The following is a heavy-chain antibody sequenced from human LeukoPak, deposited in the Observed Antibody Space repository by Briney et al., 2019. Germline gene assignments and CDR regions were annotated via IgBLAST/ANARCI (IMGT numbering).Heavy chain of an antibody. CDR2: IRYDGSNK. CDR3: AKAAHSGSSLFDY. V-gene: IGHV3-30*02. CDR1: GFIFSSYG. J-gene: IGHJ4*02. D-gene: IGHD1-26*01. Sequence: GGSLRLSCAASGFIFSSYGMHWVRQAPGKRLEWVAFIRYDGSNKYYADSVKGRFTISRDNSKNTLYLQMNSLRAEDTAVYYCAKAAHSGSSLFDYWGQGTLVTVSS.